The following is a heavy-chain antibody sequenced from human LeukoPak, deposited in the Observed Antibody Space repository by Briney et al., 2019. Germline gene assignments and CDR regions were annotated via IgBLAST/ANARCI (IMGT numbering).Heavy chain of an antibody. J-gene: IGHJ4*02. CDR1: GYTFTGYY. V-gene: IGHV1-2*02. CDR3: ARDLMGGIAARSADY. Sequence: ASVKVSCKASGYTFTGYYMHWVRQAPGQGLEWMGWINPNSGGTNYAQKFQGRVTMTRDTSISTAYMELNRLRSDDTAVYYCARDLMGGIAARSADYWGQGTLVTVSS. D-gene: IGHD6-6*01. CDR2: INPNSGGT.